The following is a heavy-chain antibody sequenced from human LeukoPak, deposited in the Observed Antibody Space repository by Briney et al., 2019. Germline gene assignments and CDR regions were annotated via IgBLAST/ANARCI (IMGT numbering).Heavy chain of an antibody. CDR3: AKDQTGGPLTYYFDY. Sequence: GGSLRLSCAASGFTFSSYAMSWVRQAPGKGLEWVSAISGSGGSTYYADSVKGRFTISRDNSKNTLYLQMNSLRAEDTAVYYRAKDQTGGPLTYYFDYWGQGTLVTVSS. CDR2: ISGSGGST. D-gene: IGHD7-27*01. V-gene: IGHV3-23*01. CDR1: GFTFSSYA. J-gene: IGHJ4*02.